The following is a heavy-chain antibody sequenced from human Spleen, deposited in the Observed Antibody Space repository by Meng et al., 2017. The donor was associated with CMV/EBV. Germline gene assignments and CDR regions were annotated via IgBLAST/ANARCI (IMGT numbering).Heavy chain of an antibody. Sequence: GGSLRLSCAASGFTFSSYEMNWVRQAPGKGLEWVGRSRNKANRYTTEYAASVKGRFTVSRDESKNSLYLQMNSLKTEDTAVYYCVRGYNSFDSWGQGTLVTVSS. D-gene: IGHD1-1*01. CDR3: VRGYNSFDS. J-gene: IGHJ4*02. CDR2: SRNKANRYTT. V-gene: IGHV3-72*01. CDR1: GFTFSSYE.